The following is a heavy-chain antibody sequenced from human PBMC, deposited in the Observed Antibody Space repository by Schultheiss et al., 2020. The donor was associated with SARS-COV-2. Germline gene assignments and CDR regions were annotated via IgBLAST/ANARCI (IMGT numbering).Heavy chain of an antibody. CDR2: ISYDGSNK. CDR3: TKDGQPGYGMDV. J-gene: IGHJ6*02. Sequence: GESLKISCAASGFTFSSYWMSWVRQAPGKGLEWVAVISYDGSNKYYADSVKGRFTISRDNSKNTLYLQMNSLRAEDTAVYYCTKDGQPGYGMDVWGQGTTVTVSS. V-gene: IGHV3-30*18. CDR1: GFTFSSYW. D-gene: IGHD3-10*01.